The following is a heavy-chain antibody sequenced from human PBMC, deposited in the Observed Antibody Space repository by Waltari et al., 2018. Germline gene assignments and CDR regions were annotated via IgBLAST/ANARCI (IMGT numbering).Heavy chain of an antibody. D-gene: IGHD3-3*01. CDR1: GYTFTGHY. J-gene: IGHJ5*02. CDR3: ARLIGSFDFWSGYSS. V-gene: IGHV1-2*02. CDR2: INPNSGGT. Sequence: QVQLVQSGAEVKKPGASVKVSCKASGYTFTGHYIHWVRQAPGQGLEWMGWINPNSGGTNYAQKFQGRVTMTRDTSISTAYMELSRLRSDDTAVYYCARLIGSFDFWSGYSSWGQRTLVTVSS.